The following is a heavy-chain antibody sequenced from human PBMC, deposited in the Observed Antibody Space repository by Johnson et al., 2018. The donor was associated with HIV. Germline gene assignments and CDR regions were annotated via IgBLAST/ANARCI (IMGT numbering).Heavy chain of an antibody. Sequence: QVQLVESGGGVVQPGRSLRLSCAASGFTFSSFGMHWVRQAPGKGLEWVAVISYDGSNKYYADSVKGRFTISRDNSKNTLYLQMNSLRAEDTAVYYCAREGVYSGSYSGAFDIWGQGTMVTVSS. V-gene: IGHV3-30*03. J-gene: IGHJ3*02. CDR2: ISYDGSNK. CDR3: AREGVYSGSYSGAFDI. D-gene: IGHD1-26*01. CDR1: GFTFSSFG.